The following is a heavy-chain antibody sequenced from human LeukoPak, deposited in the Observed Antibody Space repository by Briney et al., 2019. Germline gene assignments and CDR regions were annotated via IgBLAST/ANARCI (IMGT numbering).Heavy chain of an antibody. D-gene: IGHD2-15*01. CDR3: ARLPVVQGGAFDI. CDR1: GYSFTSYW. J-gene: IGHJ3*02. V-gene: IGHV5-51*01. CDR2: IYPGDSDT. Sequence: GESLKISCKGSGYSFTSYWIGWVRQMPGRGLEWMGIIYPGDSDTRYSPSFQGQVTISADKSISTAYLQWSSLKASDTAMYYCARLPVVQGGAFDIWGQGTMVTVSS.